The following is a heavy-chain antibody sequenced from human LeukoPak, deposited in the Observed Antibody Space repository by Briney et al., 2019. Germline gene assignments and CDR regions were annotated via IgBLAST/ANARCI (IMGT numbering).Heavy chain of an antibody. J-gene: IGHJ4*02. D-gene: IGHD3-22*01. CDR1: GFTFTDYG. CDR2: INWNGGTT. V-gene: IGHV3-20*04. CDR3: ASAKHSYDSRNYG. Sequence: GGSLRLSCAASGFTFTDYGMSWVRQGPGKGLEWVSGINWNGGTTSYADSVRGRFTISRDHSKNSLYLQMNSLRAEETAFYYCASAKHSYDSRNYGGGQGTLVSVSS.